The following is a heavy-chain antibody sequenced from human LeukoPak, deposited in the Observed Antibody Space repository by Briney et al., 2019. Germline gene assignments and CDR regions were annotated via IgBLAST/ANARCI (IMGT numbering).Heavy chain of an antibody. CDR3: AVEYYYDTSDYWGAAFDI. Sequence: ASVNVSCKASGYTFTTYVISCVRQATGQGLEWTGWQNPNSGNTGYAPKFQGSVTMTRHTSLLTVYVEVSSLRSGHEDVYYCAVEYYYDTSDYWGAAFDIWGQGTMVTVSS. D-gene: IGHD3-22*01. CDR2: QNPNSGNT. J-gene: IGHJ3*02. CDR1: GYTFTTYV. V-gene: IGHV1-8*01.